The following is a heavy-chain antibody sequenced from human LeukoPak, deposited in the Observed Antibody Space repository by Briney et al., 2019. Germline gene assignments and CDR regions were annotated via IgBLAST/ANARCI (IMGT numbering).Heavy chain of an antibody. J-gene: IGHJ5*02. V-gene: IGHV3-23*01. CDR2: ISGSGAST. D-gene: IGHD3-10*01. Sequence: GGSLRLSCAASGFTFSSYAMSWVRQAPGKGLEWVSGISGSGASTYYADSVRGRFTISRDNSKNTLHLQMNSLRAEDTAVYYCANDGSRRRSFDPWGQGTLVTVSS. CDR3: ANDGSRRRSFDP. CDR1: GFTFSSYA.